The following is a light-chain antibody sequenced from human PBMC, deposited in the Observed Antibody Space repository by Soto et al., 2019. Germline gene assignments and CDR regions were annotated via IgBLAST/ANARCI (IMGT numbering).Light chain of an antibody. J-gene: IGKJ1*01. Sequence: DIPMNQSPSTLSASVGDRVTITCRASQSISSWLAWYQQKPGKAPKLLIYKASSLESGVPSRFSGSGSGTEFTLTISSLQPDDIATYYCQQYNSYSWTFGQGTKVEIK. V-gene: IGKV1-5*03. CDR3: QQYNSYSWT. CDR2: KAS. CDR1: QSISSW.